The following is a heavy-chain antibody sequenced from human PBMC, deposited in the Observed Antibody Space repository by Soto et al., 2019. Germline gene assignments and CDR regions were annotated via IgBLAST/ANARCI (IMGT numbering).Heavy chain of an antibody. CDR3: AIDRYDFWSGYDLSYGMDV. J-gene: IGHJ6*02. V-gene: IGHV4-30-4*01. Sequence: QVQLQESGPGLVKPSQTLSLTCTVSGGSISSGDYYWSWIRQPPGKGLEWIGYIYYSGSTYYNPSLKSRVTISVDTSKNQFSLKLSSVTAADTAVYYCAIDRYDFWSGYDLSYGMDVWGQGTTVTVSS. CDR1: GGSISSGDYY. D-gene: IGHD3-3*01. CDR2: IYYSGST.